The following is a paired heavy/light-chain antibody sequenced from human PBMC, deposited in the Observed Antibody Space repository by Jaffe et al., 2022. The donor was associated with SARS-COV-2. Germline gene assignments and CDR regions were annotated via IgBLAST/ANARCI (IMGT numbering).Heavy chain of an antibody. J-gene: IGHJ3*02. D-gene: IGHD6-19*01. CDR1: GYAFNSYD. CDR3: TRTPEEWLERKGAFDI. Sequence: QVQLVQSGAEVKNPGASVKVSCQASGYAFNSYDINWVRQATGQGLEWMGWMNPNSGNTGFAQKFQGRVTMTSNSSISTAYMELSSLRSDDTAVYYCTRTPEEWLERKGAFDIWGQGTMVTVSS. CDR2: MNPNSGNT. V-gene: IGHV1-8*01.
Light chain of an antibody. CDR3: AAWDASLSGRV. J-gene: IGLJ3*02. CDR1: SSNIGSET. Sequence: QSVLTQPPSASGTPGQRVTISCSGTSSNIGSETVHWYQQFPGTAPKLLIYSNNQRPSGVPDRFSGSKSGTSASLAISGLQSEDEADYYCAAWDASLSGRVFGGGTKLTVL. CDR2: SNN. V-gene: IGLV1-44*01.